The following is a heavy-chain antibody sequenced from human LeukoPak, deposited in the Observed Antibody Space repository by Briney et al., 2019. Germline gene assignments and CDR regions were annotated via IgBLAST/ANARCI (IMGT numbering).Heavy chain of an antibody. J-gene: IGHJ4*02. Sequence: MPSETLSLTCTVSGGSISSSSYYWGWIRQPPGKGLEWIGSIYYSGSTYYNPSLKSRVTISVDTSKNQFSLKLSSVTAADTAVYYCAREGIGYYYDSSGYYVYWGQGILVTVSS. CDR3: AREGIGYYYDSSGYYVY. CDR1: GGSISSSSYY. V-gene: IGHV4-39*07. CDR2: IYYSGST. D-gene: IGHD3-22*01.